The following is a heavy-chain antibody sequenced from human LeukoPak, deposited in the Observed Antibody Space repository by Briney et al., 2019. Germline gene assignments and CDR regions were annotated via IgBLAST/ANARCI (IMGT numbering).Heavy chain of an antibody. CDR3: AKDRDSSSWLKVFDY. J-gene: IGHJ4*02. D-gene: IGHD6-13*01. CDR2: IYYSGST. V-gene: IGHV4-59*12. Sequence: SETLSLTCTVSGGSISSYYWSWIRQPPGKGLEWIGYIYYSGSTNYNPSLKSRVTISVDTSKNQFSLKLSSVTAADTAVYYCAKDRDSSSWLKVFDYWSQGTLVTVSS. CDR1: GGSISSYY.